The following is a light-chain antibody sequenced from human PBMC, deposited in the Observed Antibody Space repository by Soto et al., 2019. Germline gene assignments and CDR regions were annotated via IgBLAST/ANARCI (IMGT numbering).Light chain of an antibody. CDR3: QQYDNLRT. V-gene: IGKV1-27*01. Sequence: DIQMTQSPSSLSASVGDRVTITCRASQGIANYLAWYQHKPGKVPNLLIYAASTLQSGVPSRFSGGGSGTDFTLTISSLQPEDVATYYCQQYDNLRTFGPGTKVDIK. CDR1: QGIANY. CDR2: AAS. J-gene: IGKJ3*01.